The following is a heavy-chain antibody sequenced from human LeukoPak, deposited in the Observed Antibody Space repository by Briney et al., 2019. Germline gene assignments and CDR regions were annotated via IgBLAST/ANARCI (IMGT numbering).Heavy chain of an antibody. Sequence: ASVKVSCKASGYTFTSYDINWVRQATGQGLEWMGWMNPNSGNTGYAQKFQGRVTMTRNTSISTAYMELSSLRSEDTAVYYCARVCPDYDFWSGCYNPLGYWGQGTLVTTSS. CDR3: ARVCPDYDFWSGCYNPLGY. J-gene: IGHJ4*02. CDR2: MNPNSGNT. V-gene: IGHV1-8*01. CDR1: GYTFTSYD. D-gene: IGHD3-3*01.